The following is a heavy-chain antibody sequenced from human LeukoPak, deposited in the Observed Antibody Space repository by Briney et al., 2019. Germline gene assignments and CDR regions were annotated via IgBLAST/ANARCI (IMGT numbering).Heavy chain of an antibody. CDR2: IYYSGST. J-gene: IGHJ6*03. D-gene: IGHD3-10*01. V-gene: IGHV4-59*01. CDR3: ARDRAVRGGYYYYMDV. Sequence: SETLSLTCTASGGSISSYYWSWIRQPPGKGLEWIGYIYYSGSTNYNPSLKSRVTISVDTSKNQFSLKLSSVTAADTAVYYCARDRAVRGGYYYYMDVWGKGTTVTVSS. CDR1: GGSISSYY.